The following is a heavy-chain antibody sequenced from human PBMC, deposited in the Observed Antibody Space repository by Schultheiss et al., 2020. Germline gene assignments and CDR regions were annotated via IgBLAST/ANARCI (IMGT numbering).Heavy chain of an antibody. CDR3: VKDETYATTYYYYYYGMDV. D-gene: IGHD1-26*01. CDR1: GFTFSSYA. Sequence: GGSLRLSCSASGFTFSSYAMHWVRQAPGKGLEYVSAISSNGGSTYYADSVKGRFTISRDNSKNTLYLQMSSLRAEDTAVYYCVKDETYATTYYYYYYGMDVWGQGTTGNVS. CDR2: ISSNGGST. V-gene: IGHV3-64D*09. J-gene: IGHJ6*02.